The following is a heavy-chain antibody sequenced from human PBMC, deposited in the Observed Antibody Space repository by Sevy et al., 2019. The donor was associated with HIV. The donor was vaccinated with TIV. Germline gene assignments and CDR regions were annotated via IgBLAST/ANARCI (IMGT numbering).Heavy chain of an antibody. CDR3: AKGSAASRPYCFDS. CDR1: GFTFNNYA. Sequence: GGSLRLSCAASGFTFNNYAMGWVRQAPGKGLEWFSAITASGGDTFHADSVKGRFTISRDNSKNTLYLQMDSLRVEDMAIYYCAKGSAASRPYCFDSWGQGTLVTVSS. D-gene: IGHD2-2*01. V-gene: IGHV3-23*01. J-gene: IGHJ4*02. CDR2: ITASGGDT.